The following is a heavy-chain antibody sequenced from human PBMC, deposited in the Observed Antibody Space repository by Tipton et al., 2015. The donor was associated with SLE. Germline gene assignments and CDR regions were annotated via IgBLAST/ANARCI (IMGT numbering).Heavy chain of an antibody. Sequence: LSCTVSGGSISSSSYYWSWIRQPPGKGLEWIGYIYYSGSTNYNPSLKSRVTISVDTSKNQFSLKLSSVTAADTAVYYCARQGRDGPFDAFDIWGQGTMVTVSS. J-gene: IGHJ3*02. D-gene: IGHD5-24*01. V-gene: IGHV4-61*05. CDR3: ARQGRDGPFDAFDI. CDR1: GGSISSSSYY. CDR2: IYYSGST.